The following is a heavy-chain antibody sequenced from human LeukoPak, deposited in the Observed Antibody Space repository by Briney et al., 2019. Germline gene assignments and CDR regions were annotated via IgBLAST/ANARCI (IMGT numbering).Heavy chain of an antibody. J-gene: IGHJ4*02. CDR1: GFKFDDFT. CDR3: AKAKGHLLQDY. V-gene: IGHV3-43*01. CDR2: INWDGTAT. Sequence: GGSLRLSCAASGFKFDDFTLHWVRQLPGRGLEWVSLINWDGTATSYADSVKGRFTISRDNSKNTLYLQMNSLRAEDTAVYYCAKAKGHLLQDYWGQGTLVTVSS. D-gene: IGHD1-26*01.